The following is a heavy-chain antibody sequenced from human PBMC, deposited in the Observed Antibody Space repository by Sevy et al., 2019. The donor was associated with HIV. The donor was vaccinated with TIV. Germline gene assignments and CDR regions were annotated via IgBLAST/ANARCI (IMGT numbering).Heavy chain of an antibody. D-gene: IGHD2-2*01. CDR2: IKGDGSEK. V-gene: IGHV3-7*03. CDR1: GFTFSNYW. J-gene: IGHJ6*02. CDR3: ARDCNSASCLWGLDV. Sequence: GRSLRLSCAASGFTFSNYWMTWVRQAPGKGLEWVANIKGDGSEKYYVASVKGRFTISRDNAKNSLYMQMNSLRAEDTAVYYCARDCNSASCLWGLDVWGQGTTVTVSS.